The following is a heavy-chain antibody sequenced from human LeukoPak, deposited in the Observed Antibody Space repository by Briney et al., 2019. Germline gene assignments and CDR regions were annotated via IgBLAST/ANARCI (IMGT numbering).Heavy chain of an antibody. D-gene: IGHD4-17*01. J-gene: IGHJ4*02. V-gene: IGHV4-4*07. CDR3: ARDPAYKNDYGDYGLI. CDR1: GGSISSYY. CDR2: IYSSGST. Sequence: SETLSLACTVSGGSISSYYWSWIRQPAGKGQEWIGRIYSSGSTNYNPPLMSRVTMSVDTSKNQFSLKLSSVTAEDTAVYYCARDPAYKNDYGDYGLIWGQGTLVTVSS.